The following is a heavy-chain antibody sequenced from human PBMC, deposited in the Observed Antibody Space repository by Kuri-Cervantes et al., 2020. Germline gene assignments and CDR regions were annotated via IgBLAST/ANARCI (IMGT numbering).Heavy chain of an antibody. CDR1: GDSISSGGYY. D-gene: IGHD1-1*01. J-gene: IGHJ4*02. Sequence: SETLSLTCTVSGDSISSGGYYWSWIRQHPGEGLEWIGYIQYTGSAFYNPSLKSRLTISVDTSKNQFSLKLGSVTAADTAMYYCARVTWNDMIYWGQGTLVTVSS. CDR2: IQYTGSA. V-gene: IGHV4-31*03. CDR3: ARVTWNDMIY.